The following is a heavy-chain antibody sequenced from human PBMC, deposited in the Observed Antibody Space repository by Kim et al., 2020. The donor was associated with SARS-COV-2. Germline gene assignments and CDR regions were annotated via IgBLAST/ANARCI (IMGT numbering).Heavy chain of an antibody. Sequence: GGSLRLSCAASGFTFDDYAMHWVRQAPGKGLEWVSGISWNSGSIGYADSVKGRFTISRDNAKNSLYLQMNSLRAEDTALYYCAILVDDRRSSSWYYYYGMDVWGQGTTVTVSS. V-gene: IGHV3-9*01. CDR1: GFTFDDYA. CDR3: AILVDDRRSSSWYYYYGMDV. J-gene: IGHJ6*02. D-gene: IGHD6-13*01. CDR2: ISWNSGSI.